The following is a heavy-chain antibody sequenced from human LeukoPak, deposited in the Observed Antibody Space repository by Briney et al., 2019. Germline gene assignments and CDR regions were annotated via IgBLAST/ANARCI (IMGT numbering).Heavy chain of an antibody. CDR2: SIPIFGTA. V-gene: IGHV1-69*06. J-gene: IGHJ6*03. Sequence: SVKVSCKASGGTFTSYAISWVRQAPGQGLEWMGGSIPIFGTANYAQKFQGRVTITADKSTSTAYMELSSLRSEDTAVYYCARGPGDIVVVVAATYYYYYYMDVWGKGTTVTVSS. CDR3: ARGPGDIVVVVAATYYYYYYMDV. D-gene: IGHD2-15*01. CDR1: GGTFTSYA.